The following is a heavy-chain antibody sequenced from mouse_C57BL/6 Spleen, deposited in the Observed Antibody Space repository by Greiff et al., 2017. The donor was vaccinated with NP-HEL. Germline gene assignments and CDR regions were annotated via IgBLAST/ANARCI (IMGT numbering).Heavy chain of an antibody. V-gene: IGHV1-64*01. CDR1: GYTFTSYW. CDR3: ARDDGPPGYAMDY. Sequence: QVQLQQPGAELVKPGASVKLSCKASGYTFTSYWMRWVKQRPGQGLEWIGMIHPNSGSTNYNEKFKSKATLTVDKSSSTAYMQLSSLTSGDSAVYYCARDDGPPGYAMDYWGQGTSVTVSS. D-gene: IGHD2-3*01. J-gene: IGHJ4*01. CDR2: IHPNSGST.